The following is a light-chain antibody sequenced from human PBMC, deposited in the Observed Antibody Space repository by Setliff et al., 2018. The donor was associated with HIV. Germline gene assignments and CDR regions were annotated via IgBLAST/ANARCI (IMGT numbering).Light chain of an antibody. CDR1: TSNIGNNY. Sequence: QSALTQPPSVSAAPGQTVTISCSGRTSNIGNNYVSWYQHVPGKVPRILIYDTTKRHSGIPDRFSGSKSDTSATLAITGLQTGDEAAYYCATWDGRLSVYVFGSGTKGTVL. CDR3: ATWDGRLSVYV. V-gene: IGLV1-51*01. J-gene: IGLJ1*01. CDR2: DTT.